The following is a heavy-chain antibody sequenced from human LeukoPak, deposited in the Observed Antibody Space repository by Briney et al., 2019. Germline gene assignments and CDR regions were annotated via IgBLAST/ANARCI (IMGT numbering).Heavy chain of an antibody. V-gene: IGHV4-30-2*01. CDR1: GVSISSGGYS. CDR2: IYHSGST. Sequence: SETLSLTCAVSGVSISSGGYSWSWIRQPPGKGLEWIGYIYHSGSTYYNPSLKSRVTISVDRSKNQFSLKLSSVTAADTAVYYCARDGYGDSWFDYWGQGTLVTVSS. CDR3: ARDGYGDSWFDY. J-gene: IGHJ4*02. D-gene: IGHD4-17*01.